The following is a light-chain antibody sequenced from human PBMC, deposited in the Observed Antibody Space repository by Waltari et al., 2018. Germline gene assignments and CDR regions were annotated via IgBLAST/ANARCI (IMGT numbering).Light chain of an antibody. J-gene: IGLJ2*01. CDR3: QTWDSNTLI. CDR2: RDT. V-gene: IGLV3-1*01. CDR1: ELGDRY. Sequence: SSELTQPPSVSVSPGQTATVTCSGDELGDRYASWYQQRPGQSPLLVIYRDTMRPSGIPARFSGSNSGTTATLTISGTQAMDEADYYCQTWDSNTLIFGGGTKLTVL.